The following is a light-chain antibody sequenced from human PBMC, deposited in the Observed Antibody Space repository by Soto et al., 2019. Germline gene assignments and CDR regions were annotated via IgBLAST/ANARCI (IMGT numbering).Light chain of an antibody. V-gene: IGKV3-11*01. CDR3: QQRTNWPPWT. CDR2: DAS. J-gene: IGKJ1*01. Sequence: EVVLTQSPATLSLSPGERATLSCRASQSVSSYLAWYQQKPGQAPRLLIFDASHRATGIPARFSGSGSGTDFTLTINSLEPEDFAVYYCQQRTNWPPWTFGQGTKVDIK. CDR1: QSVSSY.